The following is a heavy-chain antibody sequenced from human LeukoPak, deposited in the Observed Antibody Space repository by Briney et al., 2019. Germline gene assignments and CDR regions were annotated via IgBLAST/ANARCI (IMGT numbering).Heavy chain of an antibody. D-gene: IGHD3-16*01. CDR2: INLHSGGT. CDR1: GYTFTGYY. V-gene: IGHV1-2*02. Sequence: ASVKVSCKASGYTFTGYYMHWMRQAPGQGLEWMGWINLHSGGTNYAQKFQGRVTMTRDTSISTAYMELRSLRSDDTAVYYCVKVGARKRFDYWGQGTLVTVSS. CDR3: VKVGARKRFDY. J-gene: IGHJ4*02.